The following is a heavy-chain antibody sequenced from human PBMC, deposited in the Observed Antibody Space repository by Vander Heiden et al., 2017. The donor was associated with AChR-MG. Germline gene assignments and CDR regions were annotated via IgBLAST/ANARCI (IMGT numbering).Heavy chain of an antibody. J-gene: IGHJ6*02. CDR3: ARYVGGTAIVYGMDV. Sequence: EVQLVQSGAEVKKPGESLKISCKGSGYSFTSYWIGWVRQMPGKGLEWMGIIYPGDSDTRYSPSVQGQVTISADKSISIAYMQWSSLKASDTAMYYCARYVGGTAIVYGMDVWGQGTTVTLSS. CDR1: GYSFTSYW. CDR2: IYPGDSDT. D-gene: IGHD2-21*02. V-gene: IGHV5-51*01.